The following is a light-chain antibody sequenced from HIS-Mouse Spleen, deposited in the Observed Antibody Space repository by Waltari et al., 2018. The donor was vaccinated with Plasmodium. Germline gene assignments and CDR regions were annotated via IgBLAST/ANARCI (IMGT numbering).Light chain of an antibody. CDR2: GAS. V-gene: IGKV3-15*01. CDR1: QSVSSN. J-gene: IGKJ3*01. CDR3: QQYNNWSFT. Sequence: EIVMTQSPATLSVSPGERATLSCRASQSVSSNLAWYQQKPGQAPRPPIYGASTRATGIPARFSGSGSGTEFTLTISSLQSEDFAVYYCQQYNNWSFTFGPGTKVDIK.